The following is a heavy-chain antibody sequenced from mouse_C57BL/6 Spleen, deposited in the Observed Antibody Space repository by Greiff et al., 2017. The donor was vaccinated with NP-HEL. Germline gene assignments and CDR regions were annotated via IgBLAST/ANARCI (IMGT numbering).Heavy chain of an antibody. V-gene: IGHV14-2*01. CDR1: GFNIKNYY. J-gene: IGHJ1*03. D-gene: IGHD1-1*01. Sequence: VQLQQSGAELVKPGASVKLSCTASGFNIKNYYMHWVKQRTEQGLEWIGRIDPEDGETKYAPKFPGKATITADTSSNTAYLQLSSLTSEDTAVYYCAFYYYGGYFDVWGTGTTVTVSS. CDR2: IDPEDGET. CDR3: AFYYYGGYFDV.